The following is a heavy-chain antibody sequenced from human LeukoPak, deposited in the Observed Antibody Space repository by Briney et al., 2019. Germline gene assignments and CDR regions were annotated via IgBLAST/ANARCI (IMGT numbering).Heavy chain of an antibody. CDR2: IPYDGSHN. CDR3: AKDPRRYRRTGGYFDY. V-gene: IGHV3-30*18. Sequence: PARSLRLSCAVSRLTFSNYGMHWDRQAPGKWREWVAFIPYDGSHNYYADSVKGRLTISTDNSTHTTYLQMSSLRAEDTAVYYCAKDPRRYRRTGGYFDYWGQGTLVTVSS. D-gene: IGHD1-26*01. CDR1: RLTFSNYG. J-gene: IGHJ4*02.